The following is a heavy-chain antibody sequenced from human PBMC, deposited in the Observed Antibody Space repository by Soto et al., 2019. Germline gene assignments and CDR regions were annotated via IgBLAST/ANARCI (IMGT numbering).Heavy chain of an antibody. CDR3: ARGGRYCSGGSCFSSY. Sequence: QVQLVASGGGVVQPGRSLRLSCAASGFTFSSYAMHWVRQAPGKGLEWVAVISYDGSNKYYADSVKGRFTISRDNSKNTLYLQMNSLRAEDTAVYYCARGGRYCSGGSCFSSYWGQGTLVTVSS. J-gene: IGHJ4*02. CDR1: GFTFSSYA. D-gene: IGHD2-15*01. CDR2: ISYDGSNK. V-gene: IGHV3-30-3*01.